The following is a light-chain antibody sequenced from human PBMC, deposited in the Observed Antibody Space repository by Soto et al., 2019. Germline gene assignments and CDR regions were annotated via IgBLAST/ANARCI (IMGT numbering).Light chain of an antibody. Sequence: DIQMTQSPSSLSASVGDRVTITCRASQSISNHLKWYQQKTGKAPKLLINDASSLQSGVPSRCSGSGPGTDFTLTITSLQPEDFATYHGQQRYNTLYSFGQGTSLEIK. CDR3: QQRYNTLYS. V-gene: IGKV1-39*01. CDR1: QSISNH. CDR2: DAS. J-gene: IGKJ2*03.